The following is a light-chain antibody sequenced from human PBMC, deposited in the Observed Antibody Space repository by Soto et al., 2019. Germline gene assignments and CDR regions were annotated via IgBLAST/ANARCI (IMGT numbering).Light chain of an antibody. CDR1: HRVSFN. V-gene: IGKV3-15*01. CDR2: SSS. J-gene: IGKJ1*01. CDR3: QQYDDWPWT. Sequence: EIVMTQSPATLSASSGDTVTLSCRASHRVSFNLAWYQQKPGQAPGLLIYSSSVRAAGVPARFSGSGSGTVFTLTISGLQSDDFALYYCQQYDDWPWTFGQGTKVEI.